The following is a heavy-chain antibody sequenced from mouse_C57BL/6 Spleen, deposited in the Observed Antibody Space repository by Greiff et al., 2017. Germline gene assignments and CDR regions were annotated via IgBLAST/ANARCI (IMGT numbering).Heavy chain of an antibody. Sequence: EVKLQESGPGLVKPSQSLSLTCSVTGYSITSGYYWNWIRQFPGNKLEWMGYISYDGSNNYNPSLKNRISITRDTSKNQFFLKLNSVTTEDTATYYCARADYDVGDYFAYWGQGTTLTVSS. CDR1: GYSITSGYY. J-gene: IGHJ2*01. CDR2: ISYDGSN. CDR3: ARADYDVGDYFAY. V-gene: IGHV3-6*01. D-gene: IGHD2-4*01.